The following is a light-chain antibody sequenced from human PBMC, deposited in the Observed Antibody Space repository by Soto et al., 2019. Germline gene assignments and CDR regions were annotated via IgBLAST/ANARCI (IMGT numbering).Light chain of an antibody. Sequence: VLTQSPGTLSLSPGERATLSCRASQSVRSSYLAWYQQKPGQAPRLLIYGGSNRATGIPDRFSGSGSGTDFTLTISRLEPEGSGVYFWQQYDWSPMYTFGQGNKLEIK. V-gene: IGKV3-20*01. J-gene: IGKJ2*01. CDR3: QQYDWSPMYT. CDR1: QSVRSSY. CDR2: GGS.